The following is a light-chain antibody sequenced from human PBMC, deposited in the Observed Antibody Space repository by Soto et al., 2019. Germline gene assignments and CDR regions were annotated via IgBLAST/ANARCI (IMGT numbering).Light chain of an antibody. Sequence: QPVLTQPASVSGCPGQSITISCTGTSSDVSGYNYVSWYQQHPGKAPKLMIYDVSNRPSGVSNRFSGSKSGNTASLTISGLQAEDEADYYCSSYTSSSTYVFGTGTKVTVL. CDR3: SSYTSSSTYV. V-gene: IGLV2-14*01. CDR1: SSDVSGYNY. CDR2: DVS. J-gene: IGLJ1*01.